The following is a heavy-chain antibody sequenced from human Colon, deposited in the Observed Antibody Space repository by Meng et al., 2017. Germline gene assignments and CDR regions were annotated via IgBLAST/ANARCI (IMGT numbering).Heavy chain of an antibody. CDR2: TYYRSEWQN. CDR1: GDSVSSNRAL. V-gene: IGHV6-1*01. CDR3: TTWYGEY. J-gene: IGHJ4*02. Sequence: QVHLQQSGPGLLTPSQTPSLPCAISGDSVSSNRALWHWVRQSPSRGLEWLGQTYYRSEWQNHYGVSVKSRITINADTSRNHFSLHLNSVTPEDTAVYYCTTWYGEYWGQGTLVTVSS. D-gene: IGHD3-10*01.